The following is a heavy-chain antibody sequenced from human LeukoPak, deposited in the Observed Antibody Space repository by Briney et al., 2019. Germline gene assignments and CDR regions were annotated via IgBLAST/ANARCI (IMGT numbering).Heavy chain of an antibody. CDR3: AKDPRGGMITIGGVIVDY. CDR2: IAHHGSNK. CDR1: GFTFSRNV. Sequence: GGSLRLSCAASGFTFSRNVIHWVRQGPGKGLEWVSYIAHHGSNKYYADSVKGRFTISRDNSKNTLYLQMNSLRAEDTAVYYCAKDPRGGMITIGGVIVDYWGQGTLVTVSS. V-gene: IGHV3-30*02. J-gene: IGHJ4*02. D-gene: IGHD3-16*02.